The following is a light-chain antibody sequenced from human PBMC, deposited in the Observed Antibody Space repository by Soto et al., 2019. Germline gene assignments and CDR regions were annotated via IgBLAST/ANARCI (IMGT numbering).Light chain of an antibody. CDR2: EIT. V-gene: IGLV2-23*02. J-gene: IGLJ3*02. CDR1: SSDVGSYNL. CDR3: CSYAGSSTFV. Sequence: QSVLTQPASVSGSPGQSITISCTGTSSDVGSYNLVSWYRQLPGKAPKLMIYEITKRPSGVSNRFSGSKSGNTASLTISGLQAEDEADYYCCSYAGSSTFVFGGGTKLTVL.